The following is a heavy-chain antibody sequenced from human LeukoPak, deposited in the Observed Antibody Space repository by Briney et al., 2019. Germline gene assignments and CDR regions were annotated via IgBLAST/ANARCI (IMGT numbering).Heavy chain of an antibody. CDR3: ARGGGYYDSSGYYGSFYAFDI. CDR2: INHSGST. V-gene: IGHV4-34*01. J-gene: IGHJ3*02. CDR1: GGSFSGYY. D-gene: IGHD3-22*01. Sequence: SETLSLTCAVYGGSFSGYYWSWIRRPPGKGLEWIGEINHSGSTNYNPSLKSRVTISVDTSKNQFSLKLSSVTAADTAVYYCARGGGYYDSSGYYGSFYAFDIWGQGTMVTVSS.